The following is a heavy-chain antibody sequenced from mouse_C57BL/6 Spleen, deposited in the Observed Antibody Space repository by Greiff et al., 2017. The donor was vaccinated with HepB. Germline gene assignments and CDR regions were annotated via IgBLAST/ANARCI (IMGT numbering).Heavy chain of an antibody. Sequence: EVKLMESGGGLVQPGGSMKLSCVASGFTFSNYWMNWVRQSPEKGLEWVAQIILKSDNYATHYAESGKGRFNISRDDSKSSVYLQMNNLRAEDTGIYYCTAITTVVEFHWYFDVWGTGTTVTVSS. CDR3: TAITTVVEFHWYFDV. CDR2: IILKSDNYAT. CDR1: GFTFSNYW. D-gene: IGHD1-1*01. J-gene: IGHJ1*03. V-gene: IGHV6-3*01.